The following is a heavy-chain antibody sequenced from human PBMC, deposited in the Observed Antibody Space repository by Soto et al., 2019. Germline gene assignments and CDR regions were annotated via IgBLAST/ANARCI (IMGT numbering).Heavy chain of an antibody. Sequence: QVQLQESGPGLVKPSQTLSLTCTVSGGSISSGGYYWSWIRQYPGKGLEWIGDSYYSGSTYCNPSLKCRLNISVDTSKNQFSLKLSSATAADTAVYYCARPRRGYSAYETGAFDIWGQGTMVTVSS. CDR1: GGSISSGGYY. CDR2: SYYSGST. J-gene: IGHJ3*02. D-gene: IGHD5-12*01. CDR3: ARPRRGYSAYETGAFDI. V-gene: IGHV4-31*03.